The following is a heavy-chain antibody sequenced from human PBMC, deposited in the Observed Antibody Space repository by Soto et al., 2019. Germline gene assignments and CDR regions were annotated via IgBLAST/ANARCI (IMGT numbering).Heavy chain of an antibody. Sequence: GGSLRLSCAASGFTFSTYNMHWVRQAPGKGLEWMAYISLSSSTIWYADSVKGRFTISRDNANNSLSLQMNSLRDEDTAVYYCARRLDGYYFYGMDVWGQGTTVTVSS. V-gene: IGHV3-48*02. CDR1: GFTFSTYN. CDR2: ISLSSSTI. J-gene: IGHJ6*02. D-gene: IGHD6-19*01. CDR3: ARRLDGYYFYGMDV.